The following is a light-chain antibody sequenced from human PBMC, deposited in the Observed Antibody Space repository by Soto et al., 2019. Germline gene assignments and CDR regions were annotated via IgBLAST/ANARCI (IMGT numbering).Light chain of an antibody. CDR1: QSVSSN. V-gene: IGKV3-15*01. J-gene: IGKJ1*01. CDR3: QHYNNWHPWT. CDR2: GPS. Sequence: EIMMTQSPATLSVSPGERATLSCRASQSVSSNLAWYQQKPGQAPRLLXYGPSTRATGIPASFSGSGSGTEFTLTISSLQYEDFAVYYCQHYNNWHPWTFGQGTKVDIK.